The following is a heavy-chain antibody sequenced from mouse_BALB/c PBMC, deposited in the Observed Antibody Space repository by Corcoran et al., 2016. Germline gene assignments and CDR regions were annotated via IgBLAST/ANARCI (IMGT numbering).Heavy chain of an antibody. D-gene: IGHD1-1*01. V-gene: IGHV9-3-1*01. J-gene: IGHJ2*01. CDR3: ARGYYGSREDFDY. CDR2: INTYTGEP. Sequence: QIQLVQSGPELKKPGETVKISCKASGYTFTNYGMNWVKQAPGKGLKWMGWINTYTGEPTYADDFKGRFAFSLETSASTAYLQINNLKNEDTATYFCARGYYGSREDFDYWGQGTTLTVSS. CDR1: GYTFTNYG.